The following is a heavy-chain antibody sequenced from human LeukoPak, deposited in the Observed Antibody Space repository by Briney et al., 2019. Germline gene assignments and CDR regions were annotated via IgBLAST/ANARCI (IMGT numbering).Heavy chain of an antibody. J-gene: IGHJ4*02. CDR3: AKEGITMIVVSTLGY. Sequence: PGGSLRLSCAASGFTFSDSYMSWIRQAPGKGLEYLSYISGSGHDIMYADSVRGRFTISRDNSKNTLYLQMNSLRAEDTAVYYCAKEGITMIVVSTLGYWGQGTLVTVSS. CDR2: ISGSGHDI. CDR1: GFTFSDSY. V-gene: IGHV3-11*06. D-gene: IGHD3-22*01.